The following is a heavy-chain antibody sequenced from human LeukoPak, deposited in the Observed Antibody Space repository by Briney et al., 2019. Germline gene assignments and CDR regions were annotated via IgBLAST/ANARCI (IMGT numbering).Heavy chain of an antibody. J-gene: IGHJ6*02. CDR3: AGGLVSSSWYGNGAYYYGMDV. CDR1: GYTFTSYD. Sequence: WASVKVSCKASGYTFTSYDINWVRQATGQGLEWMGWMNPNSGNTGYAQKFQGRVTMTRNTSISTAYMELSSLRSEDTAVYYCAGGLVSSSWYGNGAYYYGMDVWGQGTTVTVSS. D-gene: IGHD6-13*01. V-gene: IGHV1-8*01. CDR2: MNPNSGNT.